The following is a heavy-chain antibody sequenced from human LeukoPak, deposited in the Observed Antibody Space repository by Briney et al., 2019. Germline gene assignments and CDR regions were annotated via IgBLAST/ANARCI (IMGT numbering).Heavy chain of an antibody. D-gene: IGHD2-8*01. CDR2: INPSGGST. Sequence: ASVKVSCKASGYTFISYYMHWVRQAPGQGLEWMGIINPSGGSTSYAQKFQGRVTMTRDTSTRTVYMELSSLRSEDTAVYYCARGPLYCTNGVCYLKEYFQHWGQGTLVTVSS. J-gene: IGHJ1*01. CDR1: GYTFISYY. CDR3: ARGPLYCTNGVCYLKEYFQH. V-gene: IGHV1-46*01.